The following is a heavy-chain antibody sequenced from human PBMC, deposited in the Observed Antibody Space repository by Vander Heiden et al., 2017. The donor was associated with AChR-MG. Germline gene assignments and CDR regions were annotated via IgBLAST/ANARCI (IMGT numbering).Heavy chain of an antibody. CDR1: GFTFSSYG. CDR2: ISYDGSNK. D-gene: IGHD6-13*01. Sequence: QVQLVESGGGVVQPGGSLRLSCAASGFTFSSYGMHWVRQAPGKGLEWVAVISYDGSNKYYADSGKGRFTISRDNSKNTLYLQMNRLRAEDTAVYYCANDRTSRAAAGPYDYWGQGTLVTVSS. CDR3: ANDRTSRAAAGPYDY. J-gene: IGHJ4*02. V-gene: IGHV3-30*18.